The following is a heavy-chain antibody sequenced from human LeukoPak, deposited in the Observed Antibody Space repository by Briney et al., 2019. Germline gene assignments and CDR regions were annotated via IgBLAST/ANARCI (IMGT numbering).Heavy chain of an antibody. CDR1: GGSINSYY. CDR2: IYYSGST. CDR3: ARAHDFWSGPSDY. J-gene: IGHJ4*02. Sequence: SETLSLTCTVSGGSINSYYWSWIRQPPGKGLEWIGYIYYSGSTNYNPSLKSRVTISVDTSKNQFPLKLSSVTAADTAVYYCARAHDFWSGPSDYWGQGTLVTVSS. D-gene: IGHD3-3*01. V-gene: IGHV4-59*01.